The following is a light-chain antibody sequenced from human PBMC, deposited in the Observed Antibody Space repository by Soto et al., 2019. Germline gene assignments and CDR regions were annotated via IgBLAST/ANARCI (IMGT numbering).Light chain of an antibody. J-gene: IGKJ2*01. V-gene: IGKV3-20*01. Sequence: EIVLTQSPGTLSLSPGETATLSCRGSQTVRSIYLAWYQQKPGQPPRLLMYDSSTRATGIPDRFSGSGSGADFTLTISRLEPEDLAVYYCQQYGSSPYTFGQGTKLEIK. CDR1: QTVRSIY. CDR2: DSS. CDR3: QQYGSSPYT.